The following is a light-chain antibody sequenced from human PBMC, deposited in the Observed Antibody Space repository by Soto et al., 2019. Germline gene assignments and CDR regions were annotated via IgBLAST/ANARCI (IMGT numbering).Light chain of an antibody. CDR2: DVT. Sequence: QSALTQPRSVSGSPGQSVTISCTGTSSDVGGYNYVSWYQQLPGKAPKLMIYDVTKRPSGVPDRFSGSKSGSTASLTISGLQAEDEADYYCCSYAGSYTLVFGGGTKLTVL. V-gene: IGLV2-11*01. CDR1: SSDVGGYNY. CDR3: CSYAGSYTLV. J-gene: IGLJ2*01.